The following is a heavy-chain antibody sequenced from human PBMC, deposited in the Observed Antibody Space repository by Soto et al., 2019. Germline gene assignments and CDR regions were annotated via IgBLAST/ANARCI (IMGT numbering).Heavy chain of an antibody. CDR3: VRQEGYSSGWYGFPSI. CDR2: IDPSDSYT. J-gene: IGHJ4*03. V-gene: IGHV5-10-1*01. D-gene: IGHD6-19*01. Sequence: PGESLKISCKGSGYSFTSYWISWVRQMPGKGLEWMGRIDPSDSYTNYSPSFQGHVTILVDKSNTTAYLQWSRLKTSDTAIYYCVRQEGYSSGWYGFPSIWGQGTLVTVSS. CDR1: GYSFTSYW.